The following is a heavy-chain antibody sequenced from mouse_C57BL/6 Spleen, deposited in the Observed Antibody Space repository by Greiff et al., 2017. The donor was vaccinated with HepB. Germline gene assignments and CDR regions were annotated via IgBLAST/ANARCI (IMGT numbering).Heavy chain of an antibody. CDR1: GFTFSDYG. V-gene: IGHV5-17*01. Sequence: EVNVVESGGGLVKPGGSLKLSCAASGFTFSDYGMHWVRQAPEKGLEWVAYISSGSSTIYYADTVKGRFTISRDNAKNTLFLQMTSLRSEDTAMYYCATYYGYEDAMDYWGQGTSVTVSS. D-gene: IGHD2-9*01. CDR2: ISSGSSTI. J-gene: IGHJ4*01. CDR3: ATYYGYEDAMDY.